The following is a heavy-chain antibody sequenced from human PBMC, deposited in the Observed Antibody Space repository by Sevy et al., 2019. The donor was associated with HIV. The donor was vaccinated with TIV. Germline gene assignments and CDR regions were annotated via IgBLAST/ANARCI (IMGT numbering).Heavy chain of an antibody. J-gene: IGHJ6*03. CDR1: GFTVSSNY. CDR3: ARETRGIAVAGTLVRYYYYYMDV. CDR2: IYSGGST. V-gene: IGHV3-53*01. Sequence: GGSLRLSCAASGFTVSSNYMSWVRQAPGKGLEWVSVIYSGGSTYYGDSVKGRFTISRENSKNKLYLKMNSLIAEDTAVHYCARETRGIAVAGTLVRYYYYYMDVWGKGTTVTVSS. D-gene: IGHD6-19*01.